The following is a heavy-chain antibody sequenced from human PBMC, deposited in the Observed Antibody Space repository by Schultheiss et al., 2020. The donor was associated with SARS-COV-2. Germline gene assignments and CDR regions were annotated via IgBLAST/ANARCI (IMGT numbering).Heavy chain of an antibody. Sequence: SQTLSLTCTVSGGSISSYYWSWIRQPPGKGLEWIGSIYYSGSTYYNPSLKSRVTISVDTSKNQFSLKLSSVTAADTAVYYCARKRGLGWFDPWGQGTLVTVSS. CDR1: GGSISSYY. V-gene: IGHV4-59*05. D-gene: IGHD3-10*01. CDR2: IYYSGST. J-gene: IGHJ5*02. CDR3: ARKRGLGWFDP.